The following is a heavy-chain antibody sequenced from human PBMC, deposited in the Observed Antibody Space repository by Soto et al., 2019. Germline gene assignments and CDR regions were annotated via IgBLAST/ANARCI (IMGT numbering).Heavy chain of an antibody. CDR1: GFTFSSYA. CDR3: ARDPDASAAGTPDY. V-gene: IGHV3-30-3*01. CDR2: ISYDGSNK. J-gene: IGHJ4*02. Sequence: GGSLRLSCAASGFTFSSYAMHWVRQAPGKGLEWVAVISYDGSNKYYADSVKGRFTISRDNSKNTLYLQMNSLRAEDTAVYYCARDPDASAAGTPDYWGQGTLVTVSS. D-gene: IGHD6-13*01.